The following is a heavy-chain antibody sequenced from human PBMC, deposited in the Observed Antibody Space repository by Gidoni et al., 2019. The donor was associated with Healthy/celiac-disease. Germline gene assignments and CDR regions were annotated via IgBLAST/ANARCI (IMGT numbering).Heavy chain of an antibody. V-gene: IGHV3-33*01. D-gene: IGHD2-21*02. CDR2: IWYDGSNK. J-gene: IGHJ4*02. CDR3: ARVGNGGDYLSPYYFDY. CDR1: GFTFSSYG. Sequence: QVQLVESGGGVVQPGRSLRLSCAASGFTFSSYGMHWVRQAPGKGLGWGAVIWYDGSNKYYADSVKGRFTISRDNSKNTLYLQMNSLRAEDTAVYYCARVGNGGDYLSPYYFDYWGQGTLVTVSS.